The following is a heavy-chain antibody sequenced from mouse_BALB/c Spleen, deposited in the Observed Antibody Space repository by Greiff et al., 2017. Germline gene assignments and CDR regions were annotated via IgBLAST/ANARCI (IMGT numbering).Heavy chain of an antibody. D-gene: IGHD2-3*01. J-gene: IGHJ3*01. CDR1: GDSITSGY. V-gene: IGHV3-8*02. Sequence: DVMLVESGPSLVKPSQTLSLTCSVTGDSITSGYWNWIRKFPGNKLEYMGYISYSGSTYYNPSLKSRISITRDTSKNQYYLQLNSVTTEDTATYYCARCRYDGYYLFAYWGQGTLVTVSA. CDR3: ARCRYDGYYLFAY. CDR2: ISYSGST.